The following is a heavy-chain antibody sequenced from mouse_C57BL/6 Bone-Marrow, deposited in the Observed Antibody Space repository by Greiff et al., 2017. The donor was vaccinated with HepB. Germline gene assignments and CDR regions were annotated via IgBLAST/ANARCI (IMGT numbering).Heavy chain of an antibody. D-gene: IGHD1-1*01. Sequence: QVQLQQSGAELVRPGTSVKMSCKASGYTFTNYWIGWAKQRPGHGLEWIGDIYPGGGYTNYNEKFKGKATLTADKSSSTAYMQFSSLTSEDSAVYFCAKGNYYGSSHFDYWGQGTTLTVSS. CDR3: AKGNYYGSSHFDY. J-gene: IGHJ2*01. CDR2: IYPGGGYT. CDR1: GYTFTNYW. V-gene: IGHV1-63*01.